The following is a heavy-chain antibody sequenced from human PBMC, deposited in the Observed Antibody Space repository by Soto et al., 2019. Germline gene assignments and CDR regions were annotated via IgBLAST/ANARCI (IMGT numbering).Heavy chain of an antibody. CDR1: GGSISSSSYY. CDR3: ARLSKNYGDYA. Sequence: QLQLQESGPGLVKPSETLSLTCTVSGGSISSSSYYWGWIRQPPGKGLEWIGSIYYSGSTYYNPSLKSRVTISVDTSKNQFSLKLGSVTAADTAVYYCARLSKNYGDYAWGQGTLVTVSS. D-gene: IGHD4-17*01. CDR2: IYYSGST. V-gene: IGHV4-39*01. J-gene: IGHJ4*02.